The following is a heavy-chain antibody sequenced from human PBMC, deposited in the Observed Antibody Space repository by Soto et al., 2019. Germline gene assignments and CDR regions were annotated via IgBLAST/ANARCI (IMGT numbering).Heavy chain of an antibody. Sequence: SETLSLTCTVSGDSINYKNWWSWLRQPPGKRLEWIGDIYHTGRTSYNPSLRSRVTMSVDTSKNQFSLKLTSVSAADTAVYYCARDGDGYNYWGQGTLVTVSS. D-gene: IGHD5-12*01. CDR1: GDSINYKNW. J-gene: IGHJ4*02. CDR2: IYHTGRT. V-gene: IGHV4-4*02. CDR3: ARDGDGYNY.